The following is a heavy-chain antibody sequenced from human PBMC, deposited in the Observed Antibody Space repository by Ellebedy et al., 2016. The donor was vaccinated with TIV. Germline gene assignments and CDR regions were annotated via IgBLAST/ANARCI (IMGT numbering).Heavy chain of an antibody. Sequence: MPGGSLRPSCSVSGGSVSSTRYYWAWTRQPPGKGLEYIGSVYYSGSTNYNPSFKSRVTLSADTSKNQFSLNLRTVTAADTAVYYCARTDPWQPIDDWGQGILVSVSS. CDR3: ARTDPWQPIDD. V-gene: IGHV4-39*01. CDR1: GGSVSSTRYY. J-gene: IGHJ4*02. D-gene: IGHD2-21*02. CDR2: VYYSGST.